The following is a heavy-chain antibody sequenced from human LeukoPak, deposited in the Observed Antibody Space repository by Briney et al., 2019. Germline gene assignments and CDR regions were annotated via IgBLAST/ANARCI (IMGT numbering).Heavy chain of an antibody. J-gene: IGHJ4*02. Sequence: GGSLRLSCAASGFSVSSNYLSWVRQAPGKGLEWVSVIYSGGSTYYADSVKGRFTISRDISKNTLYLQMNNLRAEDTAVYYCARDGDCGGGSCYPSEAYWGQGTLVTVSS. CDR2: IYSGGST. D-gene: IGHD2-15*01. CDR3: ARDGDCGGGSCYPSEAY. V-gene: IGHV3-66*01. CDR1: GFSVSSNY.